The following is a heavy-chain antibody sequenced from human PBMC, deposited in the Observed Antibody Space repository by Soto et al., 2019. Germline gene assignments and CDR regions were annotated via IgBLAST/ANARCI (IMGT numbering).Heavy chain of an antibody. V-gene: IGHV5-51*01. J-gene: IGHJ4*02. Sequence: PGESLKISCKGSGYSFTSYWIGWVRQMPGKGLEWMGIIYPGDSDTRYSPSFQGQVTISADKSISTAYLQWSSLKASDTAMYYCARHRPDYGDYEIDVYFDYWGQGTLVTVSS. CDR1: GYSFTSYW. D-gene: IGHD4-17*01. CDR3: ARHRPDYGDYEIDVYFDY. CDR2: IYPGDSDT.